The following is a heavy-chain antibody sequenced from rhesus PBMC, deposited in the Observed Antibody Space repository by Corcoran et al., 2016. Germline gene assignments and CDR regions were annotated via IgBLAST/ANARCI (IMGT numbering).Heavy chain of an antibody. D-gene: IGHD3-28*01. CDR2: IDGNSPST. V-gene: IGHV4-73*01. CDR3: ARAYYGSGYYTGVKEYFEF. J-gene: IGHJ1*01. Sequence: QVKLQQWGEGLVKPSETLSLTCAVYGGSISGYYYWSWIRQAPGKGLEWIGNIDGNSPSTNYNPSLKNRVTISQDTSKNQFSLKLSSVTAADTAVYYCARAYYGSGYYTGVKEYFEFWGQGALVTVSS. CDR1: GGSISGYYY.